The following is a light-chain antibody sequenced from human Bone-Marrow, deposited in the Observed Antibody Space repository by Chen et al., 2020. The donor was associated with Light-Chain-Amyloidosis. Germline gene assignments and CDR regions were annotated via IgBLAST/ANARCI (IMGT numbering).Light chain of an antibody. V-gene: IGKV1-5*03. Sequence: DIQMTQSPSTLSASVGDRVTITCRASQSISIWVAWYQQKPGKAPKLLIYRASNLESGVPSRFSGRGSGTEVTLTITSLQPDDFATYYCQESNGDFGHGTKVEIK. CDR3: QESNGD. CDR1: QSISIW. J-gene: IGKJ2*01. CDR2: RAS.